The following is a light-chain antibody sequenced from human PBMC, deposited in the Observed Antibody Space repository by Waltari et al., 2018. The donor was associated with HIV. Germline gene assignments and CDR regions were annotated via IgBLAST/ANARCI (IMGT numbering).Light chain of an antibody. J-gene: IGLJ3*02. V-gene: IGLV1-44*01. CDR2: NNN. CDR3: AAWADSLNGPV. Sequence: QSVLIQPPSASGTPGQRVSISCSGSNSTIGRTTVHWYQYIPGTAPKLLIYNNNQRPSGVPDRFSGSKSGTSASLAISGLQSEDEADYFCAAWADSLNGPVFGGGTKLTVL. CDR1: NSTIGRTT.